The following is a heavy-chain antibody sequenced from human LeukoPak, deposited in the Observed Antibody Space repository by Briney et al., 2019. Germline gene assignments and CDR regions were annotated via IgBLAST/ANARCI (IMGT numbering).Heavy chain of an antibody. CDR2: IRYDGSNK. CDR1: GFTFSSYG. Sequence: GGSLRLSCAASGFTFSSYGMHWVRQAPGKGLEWVAFIRYDGSNKYYADSVKGRFTISRDNSKNTLYLQMNSLRAEDTAVYYCAKDISDFWSGYLSYDAFDIWGQGTMVTVSS. D-gene: IGHD3-3*01. CDR3: AKDISDFWSGYLSYDAFDI. V-gene: IGHV3-30*02. J-gene: IGHJ3*02.